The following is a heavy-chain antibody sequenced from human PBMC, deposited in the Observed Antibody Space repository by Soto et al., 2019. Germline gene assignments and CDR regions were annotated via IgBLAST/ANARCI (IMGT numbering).Heavy chain of an antibody. CDR2: ISAYNGNT. D-gene: IGHD4-17*01. V-gene: IGHV1-18*01. CDR1: GYTFTSYG. Sequence: ASVKVSCKASGYTFTSYGISWVRQAPGQGLEWMGWISAYNGNTNYAQKLQGRVTMTTDTSTSTAYMELRSLRSDDTAVYYCARVREVNDTGTSDPYTWGQETVLTVSS. J-gene: IGHJ4*02. CDR3: ARVREVNDTGTSDPYT.